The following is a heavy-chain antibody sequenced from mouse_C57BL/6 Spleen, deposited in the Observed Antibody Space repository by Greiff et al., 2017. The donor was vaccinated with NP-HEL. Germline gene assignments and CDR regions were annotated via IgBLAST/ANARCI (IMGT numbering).Heavy chain of an antibody. V-gene: IGHV3-6*01. CDR2: ISYDGSN. Sequence: EVQLQESGPGLVKPSQSLSLTCSVTGYSITSGYYWNWIRQFPGNKLEWMGYISYDGSNNYNPSLKNRISITRDTSKNQFFLKLNSVTTEDTATYYCARDHYYGSSYCFDVWGTGTTVTVSS. J-gene: IGHJ1*03. CDR1: GYSITSGYY. CDR3: ARDHYYGSSYCFDV. D-gene: IGHD1-1*01.